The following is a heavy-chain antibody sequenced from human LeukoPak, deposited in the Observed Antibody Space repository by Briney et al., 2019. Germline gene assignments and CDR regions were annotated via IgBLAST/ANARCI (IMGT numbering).Heavy chain of an antibody. CDR1: GFTFSSYA. J-gene: IGHJ4*02. D-gene: IGHD3-16*01. V-gene: IGHV3-53*01. Sequence: GGSLRLSCAASGFTFSSYAMSWVRQAPGKGLEWVSVIYSGGSTYYADSVKGRFTISRDNSKNTLYLQMNSLRAGDTAAYYCARAGGTYNWGQGTLVTVSS. CDR2: IYSGGST. CDR3: ARAGGTYN.